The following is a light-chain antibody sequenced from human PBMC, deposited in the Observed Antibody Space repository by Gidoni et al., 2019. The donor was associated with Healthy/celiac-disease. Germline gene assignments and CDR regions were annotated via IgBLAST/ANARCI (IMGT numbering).Light chain of an antibody. CDR2: DAS. CDR3: QQYNRRT. J-gene: IGKJ1*01. V-gene: IGKV1-5*01. CDR1: QSISSW. Sequence: DIQMTQSPSTLSASVGDRVTITCRASQSISSWLAWYQQKPGKAPKLLIYDASSLERGVPSRFSGSGSGTEFTLTISSLQPDDFATYYCQQYNRRTFGQGTKVEIK.